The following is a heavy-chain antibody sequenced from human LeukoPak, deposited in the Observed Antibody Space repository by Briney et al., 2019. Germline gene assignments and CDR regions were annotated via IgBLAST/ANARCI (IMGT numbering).Heavy chain of an antibody. D-gene: IGHD5-18*01. CDR1: GGSISSYY. CDR3: ARDIRGYSYGEGSYYYYMDV. V-gene: IGHV4-59*01. Sequence: SETLSLTCTVSGGSISSYYWSWIRQPPGKGLEWIGYIYYSGSTNYNPSLKSRVTISVDTSKNQFSLKLSSVTVADTAVYYCARDIRGYSYGEGSYYYYMDVWGKGTTVTVSS. CDR2: IYYSGST. J-gene: IGHJ6*03.